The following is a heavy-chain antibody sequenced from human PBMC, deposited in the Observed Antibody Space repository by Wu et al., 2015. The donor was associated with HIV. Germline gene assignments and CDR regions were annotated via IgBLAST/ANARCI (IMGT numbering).Heavy chain of an antibody. CDR2: IIPIFATT. D-gene: IGHD5-12*01. CDR1: GGTFSSDS. CDR3: GTIVATIDAFDI. V-gene: IGHV1-69*15. Sequence: VQLVQSGAEVKKPGSSVKVSCKASGGTFSSDSITWVRQAPGQGLEWIGRIIPIFATTNYAQKFQDRITITADESTSTAYMELSSLTSDDTAVYFCGTIVATIDAFDIWGQGTMVTVSS. J-gene: IGHJ3*02.